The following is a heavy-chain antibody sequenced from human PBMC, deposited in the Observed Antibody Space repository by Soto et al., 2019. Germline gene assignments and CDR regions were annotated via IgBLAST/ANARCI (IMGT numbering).Heavy chain of an antibody. CDR3: ARTHSSDYFDY. CDR2: INSDGSST. J-gene: IGHJ4*02. CDR1: GFTFSSYW. V-gene: IGHV3-74*01. D-gene: IGHD6-19*01. Sequence: QLGGSLRLSCAASGFTFSSYWMHWVRQAPGKGLVWVSRINSDGSSTSYADSVKGRFTISRDNAKNTLYLQMNSLRAEDTAVYYCARTHSSDYFDYWGQGTLVTVSS.